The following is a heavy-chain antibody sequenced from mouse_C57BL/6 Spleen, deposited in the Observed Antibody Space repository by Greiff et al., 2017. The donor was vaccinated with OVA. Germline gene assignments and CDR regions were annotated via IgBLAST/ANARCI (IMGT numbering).Heavy chain of an antibody. V-gene: IGHV1-54*01. D-gene: IGHD4-1*01. CDR1: GYAFTNYL. Sequence: VQLQQSGAELVRPGTSVKVSCKASGYAFTNYLIEWVKQRPGQGLEWIGVINPGSGGTNYNEKFKGKATLTADKSSSTAYMQLSSLTSEDSAVYFCARSGWDGAMDDWGQGTSVTVSS. CDR3: ARSGWDGAMDD. J-gene: IGHJ4*01. CDR2: INPGSGGT.